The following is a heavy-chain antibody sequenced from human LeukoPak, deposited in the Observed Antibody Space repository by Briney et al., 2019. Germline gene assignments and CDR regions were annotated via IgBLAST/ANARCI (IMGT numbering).Heavy chain of an antibody. J-gene: IGHJ4*02. D-gene: IGHD3-10*01. CDR3: AKAVDYYASGNIDY. CDR1: GFTFSSYA. CDR2: ISGSGGST. V-gene: IGHV3-23*01. Sequence: GGSLRLSCAASGFTFSSYAMTWVRQAPGKGLEWVSTISGSGGSTYYADSVKGRFTISRDNSKNTLYLQMNSLRAEDTAVYYCAKAVDYYASGNIDYWGQGTLVTVSP.